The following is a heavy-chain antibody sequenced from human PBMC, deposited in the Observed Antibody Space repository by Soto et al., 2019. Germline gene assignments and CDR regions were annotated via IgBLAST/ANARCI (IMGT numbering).Heavy chain of an antibody. CDR3: ARHRSSYDYVWGSYRPPDALDI. CDR2: IYPGDSDT. CDR1: GYSFTSYW. J-gene: IGHJ3*02. D-gene: IGHD3-16*02. V-gene: IGHV5-51*01. Sequence: GESLKISCKGSGYSFTSYWIGWVRQMPGKGLEWMGIIYPGDSDTRYSPSFQGQVTISADKSISTAYLQWSSLKASDTAMYYCARHRSSYDYVWGSYRPPDALDIWGQGKMVTVSS.